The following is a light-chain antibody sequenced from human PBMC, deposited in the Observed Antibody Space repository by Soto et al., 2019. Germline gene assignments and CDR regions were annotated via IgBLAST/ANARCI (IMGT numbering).Light chain of an antibody. J-gene: IGLJ2*01. CDR3: SSYTSGSTLV. Sequence: QSALTQPPSVSGSPGQSVPISCTGTSSDVGSYNRVSWYQQPPGTAPKLMIYVVSNRPSGVPDRCSGSKSGNTASLTISRLQAEDEDEYYCSSYTSGSTLVVGGGTKHTV. CDR1: SSDVGSYNR. CDR2: VVS. V-gene: IGLV2-18*02.